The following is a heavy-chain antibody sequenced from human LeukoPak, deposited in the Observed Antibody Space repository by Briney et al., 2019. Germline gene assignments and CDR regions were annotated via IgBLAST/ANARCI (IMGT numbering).Heavy chain of an antibody. Sequence: GASVKVSCKASGYTFTGYYMHWVRQAPGQGLEWMGWINPNSGGTNYAQKFQGRVTMTRDTSISTAYMELSRLRSDDTAVYYCARGGGRFLEWLSSTLSHYYYMDVWGKGATVTVSS. V-gene: IGHV1-2*02. J-gene: IGHJ6*03. CDR1: GYTFTGYY. CDR2: INPNSGGT. D-gene: IGHD3-3*01. CDR3: ARGGGRFLEWLSSTLSHYYYMDV.